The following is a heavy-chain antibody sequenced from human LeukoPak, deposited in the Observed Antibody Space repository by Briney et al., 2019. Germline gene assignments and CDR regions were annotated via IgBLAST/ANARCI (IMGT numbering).Heavy chain of an antibody. CDR1: GYTFIGYY. D-gene: IGHD2-2*01. J-gene: IGHJ5*02. CDR3: TREVGYCSSTSCLKWFDL. CDR2: INPNSGGT. Sequence: ASVKVSCKASGYTFIGYYIHWVRQAPGQGLEWVGWINPNSGGTNYAQKFQGRVTMTRDTSISTAYMELSRLRSDDTAVYYCTREVGYCSSTSCLKWFDLWGQGTLVTVSS. V-gene: IGHV1-2*02.